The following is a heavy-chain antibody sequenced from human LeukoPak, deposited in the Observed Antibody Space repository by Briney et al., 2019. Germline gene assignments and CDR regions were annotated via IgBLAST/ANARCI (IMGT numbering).Heavy chain of an antibody. D-gene: IGHD2-8*01. V-gene: IGHV5-51*01. CDR1: GYSFTSYW. CDR2: IYPGDVDT. CDR3: ARRGRSCTNGVCLDYFDY. J-gene: IGHJ4*02. Sequence: GESLKISCKGSGYSFTSYWIAWVRQMPGKGLEWRGSIYPGDVDTRYSPSFQGQVIISADKSTSTAYLQLSSLKASDTDIYFCARRGRSCTNGVCLDYFDYWGQGSLVTVSS.